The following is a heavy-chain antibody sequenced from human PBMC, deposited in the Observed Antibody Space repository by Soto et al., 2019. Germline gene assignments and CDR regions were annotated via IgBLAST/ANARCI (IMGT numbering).Heavy chain of an antibody. CDR3: ARGLRFRAYYFDY. V-gene: IGHV4-34*01. J-gene: IGHJ4*02. D-gene: IGHD3-3*01. CDR2: INHSGST. CDR1: GGSFSGYY. Sequence: PSETLSLTCAVYGGSFSGYYLSWIRQPPGKGLEWIGEINHSGSTNYNPSLKSRVTISVDTSKNQFSLKLSSVTAADTAVYYCARGLRFRAYYFDYWGQGTLVTVSS.